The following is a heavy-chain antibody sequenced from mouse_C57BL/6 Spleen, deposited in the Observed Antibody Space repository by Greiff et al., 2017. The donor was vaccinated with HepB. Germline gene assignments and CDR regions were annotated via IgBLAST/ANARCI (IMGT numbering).Heavy chain of an antibody. CDR1: GYSITSGYD. J-gene: IGHJ3*01. V-gene: IGHV3-1*01. CDR3: ARAGAAYDYDVGWFAY. D-gene: IGHD2-4*01. Sequence: EVKLMESGPGMVKPSQSLSLTCTVTGYSITSGYDWHWIRHFPGNKLEWMGYISYSGSTNYNPSLKSRISITHDTSKNHFFLKLNSVTTEDTATYYCARAGAAYDYDVGWFAYWGQGTLVTVSA. CDR2: ISYSGST.